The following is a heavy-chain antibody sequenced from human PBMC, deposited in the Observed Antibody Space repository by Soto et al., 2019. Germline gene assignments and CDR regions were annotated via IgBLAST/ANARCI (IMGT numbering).Heavy chain of an antibody. J-gene: IGHJ4*02. Sequence: QITLKESGPTLVKPTQTLTLTCTFSGFSLSTSGVGVGWIRQPPGKALEWLALIYWDDANRYSPSLTSRLPITKDTSKNQVVLTMTNMDPVDTATYYCAHNPRVQQLVNEGAYYFDYRGQGTLVTVAS. CDR2: IYWDDAN. CDR3: AHNPRVQQLVNEGAYYFDY. D-gene: IGHD6-13*01. V-gene: IGHV2-5*02. CDR1: GFSLSTSGVG.